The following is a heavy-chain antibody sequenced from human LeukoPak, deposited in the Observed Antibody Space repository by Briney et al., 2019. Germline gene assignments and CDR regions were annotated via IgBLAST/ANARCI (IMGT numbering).Heavy chain of an antibody. CDR2: ISATGGTI. Sequence: GGSLRLSCAASGFTFSSNGMNWVRQAPGKGLEWVSYISATGGTIYYADSVKGRFTISRDNAKNSLYLQMNSLRAEDTAVYYCAKDGDRGFGHSSGWYGSEVDYWGQGTLVTVSS. CDR1: GFTFSSNG. V-gene: IGHV3-48*03. D-gene: IGHD6-19*01. J-gene: IGHJ4*02. CDR3: AKDGDRGFGHSSGWYGSEVDY.